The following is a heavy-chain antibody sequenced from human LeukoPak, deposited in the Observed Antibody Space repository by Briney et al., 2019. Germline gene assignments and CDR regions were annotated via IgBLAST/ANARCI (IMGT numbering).Heavy chain of an antibody. CDR1: GFTFSSYG. CDR2: IWYDGSNK. CDR3: AREGVDDYVWGSYRPYYFDY. Sequence: GGSLRLSCAASGFTFSSYGMHWVRQAPGKGLEWVAAIWYDGSNKYYADSVKGRFTISRDNAKNTLYLQMNSLRAEDTAVYYCAREGVDDYVWGSYRPYYFDYWGQGTLVTVSS. D-gene: IGHD3-16*02. J-gene: IGHJ4*02. V-gene: IGHV3-33*01.